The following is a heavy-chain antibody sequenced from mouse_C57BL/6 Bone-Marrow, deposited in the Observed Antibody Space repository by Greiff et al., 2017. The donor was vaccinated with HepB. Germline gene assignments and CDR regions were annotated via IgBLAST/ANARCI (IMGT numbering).Heavy chain of an antibody. CDR2: ISYDGSN. J-gene: IGHJ2*01. Sequence: EVQLVESGPGLVKPSQSLSLTCSVPGYSITSGYYWNWIRQFPGNKLEWMGYISYDGSNNYNPSLKNRISITRVTSKNQFFLKLNSVTTEDTATYYCAHALDSWGQGTTLTVSS. CDR1: GYSITSGYY. CDR3: AHALDS. V-gene: IGHV3-6*01.